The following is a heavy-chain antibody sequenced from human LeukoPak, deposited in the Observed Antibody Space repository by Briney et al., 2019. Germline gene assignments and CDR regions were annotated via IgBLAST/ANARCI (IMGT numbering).Heavy chain of an antibody. Sequence: GGSLRLSCAASGFTFSSYSMNWVRQAPGKGLEWVSYISSSNSTIYYADSVKGRFTISRENAKNSLYLQMNSLRAEDTAVYYCARMAGGWYWGQGTLVTVSS. CDR1: GFTFSSYS. CDR2: ISSSNSTI. CDR3: ARMAGGWY. D-gene: IGHD3-10*01. V-gene: IGHV3-48*01. J-gene: IGHJ4*02.